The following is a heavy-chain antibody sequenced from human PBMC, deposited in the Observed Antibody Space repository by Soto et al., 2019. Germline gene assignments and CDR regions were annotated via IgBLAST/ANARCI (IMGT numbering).Heavy chain of an antibody. J-gene: IGHJ4*02. CDR1: GFSLSTSGVG. CDR3: AHRPSYCSGGSCYSGFDY. CDR2: IYWDDDK. D-gene: IGHD2-15*01. V-gene: IGHV2-5*02. Sequence: QITLKESGPTLVKPTQTLTLTCTFSGFSLSTSGVGVGWIRQPPGKALEWLALIYWDDDKRYSPSLKSRLTIPKDTSKNQVVLTTTNMDPVDTATYYCAHRPSYCSGGSCYSGFDYWGQGTLVTVSS.